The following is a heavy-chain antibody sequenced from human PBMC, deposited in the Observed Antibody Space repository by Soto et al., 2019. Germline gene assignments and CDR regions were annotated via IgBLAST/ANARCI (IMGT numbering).Heavy chain of an antibody. CDR3: ARVYSEDVGVEYFQH. CDR2: IYYSGTT. D-gene: IGHD2-8*01. V-gene: IGHV4-30-4*02. CDR1: GGSISSGDYY. J-gene: IGHJ1*01. Sequence: PSDTLSLTCTVSGGSISSGDYYWSWIRQPPGKGLEWIGYIYYSGTTYYNPSLKSRVTISVDTSRNQFSLKLSSVTAADTAVYYCARVYSEDVGVEYFQHWGQGTLVTVSS.